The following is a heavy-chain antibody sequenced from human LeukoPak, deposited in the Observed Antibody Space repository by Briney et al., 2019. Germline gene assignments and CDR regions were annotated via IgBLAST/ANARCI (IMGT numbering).Heavy chain of an antibody. J-gene: IGHJ4*02. V-gene: IGHV3-64D*09. CDR3: VKDRGTRAFDY. D-gene: IGHD1-14*01. CDR2: ISSNGGST. Sequence: PGGSLRLSCSGSGLMFSNYGMHWVRQAPGRGLEYVSGISSNGGSTYYADSVKGRFTISRDNSKDTLYLQMTSLRAEDTAVYYCVKDRGTRAFDYWGQGTLVTVSS. CDR1: GLMFSNYG.